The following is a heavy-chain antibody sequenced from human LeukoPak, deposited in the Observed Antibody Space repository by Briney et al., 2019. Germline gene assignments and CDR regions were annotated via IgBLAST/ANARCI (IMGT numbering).Heavy chain of an antibody. V-gene: IGHV1-18*01. CDR3: VRDQYLNVMTGFDE. J-gene: IGHJ4*02. CDR2: TSVNNGDT. D-gene: IGHD3-9*01. Sequence: ASVKVSCTASGYMFNLYGISWVRQAPGQGLEWMAWTSVNNGDTKYEQKFQGRVTVTTDTSTSTVYLELRSLRPDDTAVYYCVRDQYLNVMTGFDEGGQGTLVTVSS. CDR1: GYMFNLYG.